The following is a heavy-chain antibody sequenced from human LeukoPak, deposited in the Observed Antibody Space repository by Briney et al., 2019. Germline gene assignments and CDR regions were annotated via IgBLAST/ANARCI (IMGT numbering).Heavy chain of an antibody. CDR1: GFTFSSYS. CDR2: ISGSGSGSRP. V-gene: IGHV3-23*01. J-gene: IGHJ6*03. D-gene: IGHD3-10*01. Sequence: GGSLRLSCAGSGFTFSSYSLNWVRQAPGKGLERVSSISGSGSGSRPYYADSVKGRFTISKDYSKNTLYLQMNSLRAEDTAVYYCARAATGYYGSGRNYYYYYFMDVWGKGTTVTISS. CDR3: ARAATGYYGSGRNYYYYYFMDV.